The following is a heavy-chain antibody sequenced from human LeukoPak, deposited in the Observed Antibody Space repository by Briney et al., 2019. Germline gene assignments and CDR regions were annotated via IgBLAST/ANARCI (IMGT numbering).Heavy chain of an antibody. J-gene: IGHJ4*02. CDR2: IYHSGNT. V-gene: IGHV4-38-2*02. CDR3: ARGRDGYNFLNRGEYYYFDY. CDR1: GYSISSGYY. Sequence: PSETLSLTCTVSGYSISSGYYWGWIRQPPGKGLEWIGTIYHSGNTYYNPSLASRVIILVDTSKNEFSLQLGSVTAADTAVYYCARGRDGYNFLNRGEYYYFDYWGQGTLVTVSS. D-gene: IGHD5-24*01.